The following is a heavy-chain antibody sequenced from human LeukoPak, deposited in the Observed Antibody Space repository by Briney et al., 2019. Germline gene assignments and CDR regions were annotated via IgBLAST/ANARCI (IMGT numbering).Heavy chain of an antibody. Sequence: GRSLRLSCAASGFTVSSNFMSWVRQAPGKGLEWVSVIYSGGTTYYADSLKGRFTISRDSSKNTLYLQMNSLRADDTAVHYCARLIRGSGTYFNHEYFQHWGQGTLVTVSS. CDR2: IYSGGTT. CDR3: ARLIRGSGTYFNHEYFQH. V-gene: IGHV3-53*01. CDR1: GFTVSSNF. D-gene: IGHD3-10*01. J-gene: IGHJ1*01.